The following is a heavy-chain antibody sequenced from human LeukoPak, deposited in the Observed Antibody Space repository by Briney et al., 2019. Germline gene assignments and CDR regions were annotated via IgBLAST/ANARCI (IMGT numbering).Heavy chain of an antibody. D-gene: IGHD4/OR15-4a*01. V-gene: IGHV3-15*01. CDR2: IKSKADGETT. Sequence: GGSLRLSCAASRFTFINAWMNWVRQAPGKGLEWVGRIKSKADGETTDYAAPVKGRFTISRDDSNNMVYLQMSSLKVEDTAVYYCAIDEPNYAPYDLDYWGQGTLVTVSS. J-gene: IGHJ4*02. CDR3: AIDEPNYAPYDLDY. CDR1: RFTFINAW.